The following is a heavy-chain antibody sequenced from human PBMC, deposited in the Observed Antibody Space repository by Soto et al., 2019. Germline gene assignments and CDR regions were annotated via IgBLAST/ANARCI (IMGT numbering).Heavy chain of an antibody. CDR1: GGTFSSYT. D-gene: IGHD3-9*01. V-gene: IGHV1-69*02. CDR3: ASTDYDILTGFDY. Sequence: QVQLVQSGAEVKKPGSSAKVSCKASGGTFSSYTISWVRQAPGQGLEWMGRIIPILGIANYAQKFQGRVTITADKSTSTAYMELSSLRSEDTAVYYCASTDYDILTGFDYWGQGTLVTVSS. CDR2: IIPILGIA. J-gene: IGHJ4*02.